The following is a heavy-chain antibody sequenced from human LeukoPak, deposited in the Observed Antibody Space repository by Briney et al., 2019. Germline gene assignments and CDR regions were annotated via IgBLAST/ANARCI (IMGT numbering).Heavy chain of an antibody. CDR3: ARGTPLPQDY. V-gene: IGHV3-30-3*01. CDR1: GFTFSSYA. J-gene: IGHJ4*02. CDR2: ISYDGSNK. Sequence: GGSLRLSCAASGFTFSSYAMHWVRQAPGKGLEWVAVISYDGSNKCYADSVKGRFTISRDNSKNTLYLQMNSLRAEDTAVYYCARGTPLPQDYWGQGTLVTVSS.